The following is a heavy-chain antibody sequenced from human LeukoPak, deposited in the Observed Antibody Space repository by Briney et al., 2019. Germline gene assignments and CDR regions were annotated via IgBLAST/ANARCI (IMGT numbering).Heavy chain of an antibody. Sequence: GGSLRLSYAGSGFTFSSYSMNWVRQAPGKGLEWVSYISSSSSIIDSADSVKGRFTISRDNAKNSLYLQMNSLRAEDTAVYYCARARGYSYGYSDYWGQGTLVTVSS. CDR1: GFTFSSYS. CDR2: ISSSSSII. CDR3: ARARGYSYGYSDY. D-gene: IGHD5-18*01. V-gene: IGHV3-48*01. J-gene: IGHJ4*02.